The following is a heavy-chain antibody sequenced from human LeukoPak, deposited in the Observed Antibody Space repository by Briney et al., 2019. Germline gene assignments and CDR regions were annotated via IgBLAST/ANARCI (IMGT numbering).Heavy chain of an antibody. V-gene: IGHV3-66*01. Sequence: SGGSLRLSCAASEFSVGSNYMTWVRQAPGKGLEWVSLIYSGGSTYYADSVKGRFTISRDNSKNTLYLQMNSLRAEDTAVYYCARDGSDYYGSGSYTWGQGTLVTVSS. CDR3: ARDGSDYYGSGSYT. CDR1: EFSVGSNY. D-gene: IGHD3-10*01. CDR2: IYSGGST. J-gene: IGHJ5*02.